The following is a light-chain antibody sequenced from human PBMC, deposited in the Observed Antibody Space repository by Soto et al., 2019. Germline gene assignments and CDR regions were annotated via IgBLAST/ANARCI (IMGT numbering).Light chain of an antibody. Sequence: QSALTQPASVSGSPGQSITMSCTGTSSDVGGYNYVSWHQQHPGKAPKLIFYDVSNRPSGVSNRFSASKSGNTASLTISGLQAEDEADYYCSSYTSSTTVVFGGGTKLTVL. CDR3: SSYTSSTTVV. CDR1: SSDVGGYNY. J-gene: IGLJ2*01. CDR2: DVS. V-gene: IGLV2-14*03.